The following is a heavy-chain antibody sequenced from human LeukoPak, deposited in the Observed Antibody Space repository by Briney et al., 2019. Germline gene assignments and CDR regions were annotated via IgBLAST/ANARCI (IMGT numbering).Heavy chain of an antibody. J-gene: IGHJ4*02. CDR1: GFTFSNYA. CDR2: ISYDGSNK. V-gene: IGHV3-30-3*01. CDR3: ARAPRGVVVTAIPGPLYY. Sequence: PGGSLRLSCAASGFTFSNYAMHWVRQAPGKGLEWVAVISYDGSNKYYADSVKGRFTISRDNSKNTLYLQMNSLRAEDTAVYYCARAPRGVVVTAIPGPLYYWGQGTLVTVSS. D-gene: IGHD2-21*02.